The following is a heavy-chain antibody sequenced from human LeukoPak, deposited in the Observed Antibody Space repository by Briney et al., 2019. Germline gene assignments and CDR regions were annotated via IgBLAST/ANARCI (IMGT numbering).Heavy chain of an antibody. V-gene: IGHV3-66*02. CDR1: GFTFGNNY. CDR3: ARGQIVGVQGDF. CDR2: MYSRGSS. J-gene: IGHJ4*02. D-gene: IGHD1-26*01. Sequence: GGSLRLSCTVSGFTFGNNYMSWVRQAPGKGLEWVALMYSRGSSHYADSVRGRFTISRDSSKNTVYLQMNSLTAEDTAVYYCARGQIVGVQGDFWGQGTLVPASS.